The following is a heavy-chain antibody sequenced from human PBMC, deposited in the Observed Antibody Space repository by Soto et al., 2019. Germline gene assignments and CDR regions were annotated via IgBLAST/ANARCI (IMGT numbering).Heavy chain of an antibody. J-gene: IGHJ4*02. CDR1: GFTFSSYA. Sequence: EVQLLESGGGLVQPGGSLRLSCAASGFTFSSYAMSWVRQAPGKGLEWVSAISGSGGSTYYADSVKGRFTISRDNSKNTLYLQMNSLRAEDTAVYYCAKSLEDSSGYFEPAFDYWGQGTLVTVSS. CDR3: AKSLEDSSGYFEPAFDY. D-gene: IGHD3-22*01. V-gene: IGHV3-23*01. CDR2: ISGSGGST.